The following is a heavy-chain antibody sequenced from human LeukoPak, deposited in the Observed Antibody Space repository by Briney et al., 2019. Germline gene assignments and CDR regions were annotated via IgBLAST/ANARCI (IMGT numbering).Heavy chain of an antibody. CDR1: GLRFSRHD. CDR3: ATGRSSGWSYAFDI. CDR2: IGTLADT. D-gene: IGHD6-19*01. Sequence: GESLRLSCAASGLRFSRHDMHWVRQVTGKGLEWVSAIGTLADTFYSDSVKGRFTISRENAKNSLYLQMNSLRAGDTAVYYCATGRSSGWSYAFDIWGRGTMVTVSS. V-gene: IGHV3-13*01. J-gene: IGHJ3*02.